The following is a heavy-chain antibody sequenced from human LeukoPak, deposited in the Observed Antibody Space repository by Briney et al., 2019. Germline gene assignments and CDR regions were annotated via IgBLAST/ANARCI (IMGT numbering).Heavy chain of an antibody. Sequence: GGSLRLSCAASGFTFRSCELSWVRQAPAKGLEWVSYISSSGSIIYYADSVKGRFTISRDNAKNSLYLQMNSLRDEDTAVYFCARDLDSSAYTFDYWGQGTLVTVSS. V-gene: IGHV3-48*03. D-gene: IGHD3-22*01. CDR2: ISSSGSII. CDR1: GFTFRSCE. CDR3: ARDLDSSAYTFDY. J-gene: IGHJ4*02.